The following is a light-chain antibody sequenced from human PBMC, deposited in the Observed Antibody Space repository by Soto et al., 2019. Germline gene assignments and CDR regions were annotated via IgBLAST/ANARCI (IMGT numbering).Light chain of an antibody. Sequence: EIVMTQSPATMSMSPGERATLSCRASQSVNRNFAWYQQKPGQAPSLLIYGAPTRATGIPARFSGSGSGTEFTLTISRLRSEDFAVYYCQQYNNWRWTFGQGTKVDIK. CDR2: GAP. CDR1: QSVNRN. J-gene: IGKJ1*01. V-gene: IGKV3-15*01. CDR3: QQYNNWRWT.